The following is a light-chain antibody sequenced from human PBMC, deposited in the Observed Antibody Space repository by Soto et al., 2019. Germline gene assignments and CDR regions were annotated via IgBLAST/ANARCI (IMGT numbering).Light chain of an antibody. CDR1: NSDVGGYNY. Sequence: QSVLTQPPSASGSPGQSVTISCTGTNSDVGGYNYVSWYQQHPGEAPKLMIYEVSKRPSGVPDRFSGSKSGNTASLTVSGLQAEDEADYYCSSYAGSNSVVFGGGTKLTVL. CDR2: EVS. CDR3: SSYAGSNSVV. J-gene: IGLJ2*01. V-gene: IGLV2-8*01.